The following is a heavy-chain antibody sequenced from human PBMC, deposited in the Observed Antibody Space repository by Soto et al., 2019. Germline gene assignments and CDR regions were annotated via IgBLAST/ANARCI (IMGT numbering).Heavy chain of an antibody. CDR1: GFTFRTFG. J-gene: IGHJ6*02. V-gene: IGHV3-21*01. CDR2: ISGSGSNI. Sequence: LRLSCAASGFTFRTFGMNWVRQAPGKGLEWVSFISGSGSNIYYADSVKGRFTISRDNARNSLFLQMNSLRAEDTAVFYCARGHGMDVWGQGTTVTVSS. CDR3: ARGHGMDV.